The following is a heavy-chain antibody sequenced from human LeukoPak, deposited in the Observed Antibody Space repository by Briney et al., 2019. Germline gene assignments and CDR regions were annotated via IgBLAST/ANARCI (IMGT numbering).Heavy chain of an antibody. CDR1: GFTFSSYA. V-gene: IGHV3-23*01. CDR2: ISGSGGST. J-gene: IGHJ4*02. Sequence: PGGSLRLSCAASGFTFSSYAMSWVRQAPGKGLEWVSAISGSGGSTYYADSVKGRFTISRDNAKNSVFLQMNNLRAEDTAVYYCAMRIGFDHWGQGTLVTVSS. CDR3: AMRIGFDH.